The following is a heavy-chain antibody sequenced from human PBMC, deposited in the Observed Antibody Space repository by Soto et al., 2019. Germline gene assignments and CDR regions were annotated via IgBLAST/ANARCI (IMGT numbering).Heavy chain of an antibody. CDR3: ARTASAAPYYFDY. D-gene: IGHD2-2*01. J-gene: IGHJ4*02. CDR2: IWYDGSNK. CDR1: KFTFSSCG. Sequence: QVQLVESGGGVVQPGRSLRLSCAACKFTFSSCGKQWVRQAPGKGLEWVAVIWYDGSNKYYADSVKGRFTISRDNSKNTLYLQMNSLRAEYTAVYYCARTASAAPYYFDYWGQGTLVTVSS. V-gene: IGHV3-33*01.